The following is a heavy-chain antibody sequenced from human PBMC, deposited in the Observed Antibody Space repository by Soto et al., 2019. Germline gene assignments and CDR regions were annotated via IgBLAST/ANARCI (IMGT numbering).Heavy chain of an antibody. V-gene: IGHV2-5*01. CDR2: IYWNDDK. CDR3: AHARHIVATTFFDY. J-gene: IGHJ4*02. D-gene: IGHD5-12*01. CDR1: GFSLSTSGVG. Sequence: SGPTLVNPTQTLTLTCTFSGFSLSTSGVGVGWIRQPPGKALEWLALIYWNDDKRYSPSLKSRLTITKDTSKNQVVLTMTNMDPVDTATYYCAHARHIVATTFFDYWGQGTLVTVSS.